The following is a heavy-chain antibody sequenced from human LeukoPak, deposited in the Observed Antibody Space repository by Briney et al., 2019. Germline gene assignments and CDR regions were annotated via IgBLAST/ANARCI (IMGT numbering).Heavy chain of an antibody. CDR3: ARGMFGGVIVNVGFDP. J-gene: IGHJ5*02. V-gene: IGHV1-18*01. CDR2: ISAYNGNT. Sequence: ASVKVSCKASGYTFSSYGISWVRQAPGQGLEWMGWISAYNGNTNYAQKLQGRVTMTTDTSTSTAYMELRSLRSDDTAVYYCARGMFGGVIVNVGFDPWGQGTLVTVSS. D-gene: IGHD3-16*02. CDR1: GYTFSSYG.